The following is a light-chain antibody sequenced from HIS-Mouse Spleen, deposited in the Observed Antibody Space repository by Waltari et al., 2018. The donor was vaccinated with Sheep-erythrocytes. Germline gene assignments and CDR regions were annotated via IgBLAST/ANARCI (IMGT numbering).Light chain of an antibody. CDR3: YSTDSSGNHWV. CDR1: ALPKQS. Sequence: SYELTQPPSVSVSPGQTARSTCSGDALPKQSAYWYQQKSGQAPVLVIYEDSKRPSGIPERFSGSSSGTMTTLTISGAQVEDEADYYCYSTDSSGNHWVFGGGTKLTVL. J-gene: IGLJ3*02. V-gene: IGLV3-10*01. CDR2: EDS.